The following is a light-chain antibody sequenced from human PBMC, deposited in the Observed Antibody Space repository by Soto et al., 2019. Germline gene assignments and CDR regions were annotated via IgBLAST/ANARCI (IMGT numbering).Light chain of an antibody. Sequence: EIVLTQSPFTLSLSPGERATLSCRASQSVSSSYLAWYQQKPGQAPRLLIYGASSRATGIPDRFSGSGSGTDFTLTISRLEPEDFAVFYCQQYGSSPRTFGQGTKVEIK. CDR2: GAS. CDR1: QSVSSSY. J-gene: IGKJ1*01. CDR3: QQYGSSPRT. V-gene: IGKV3-20*01.